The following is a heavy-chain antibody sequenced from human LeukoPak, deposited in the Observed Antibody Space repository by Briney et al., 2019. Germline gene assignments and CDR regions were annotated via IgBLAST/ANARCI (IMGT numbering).Heavy chain of an antibody. Sequence: PGGSLRLSCAAPGFTFSSYSMNWVRQAPGKGLEWVSSISSSSSYIYYADSVKGRFTISRDNAKNSLYLQMNSLRAEDTAVYYCARLDILTGYYVDYWGQGTLVTVSS. CDR1: GFTFSSYS. V-gene: IGHV3-21*01. J-gene: IGHJ4*02. CDR2: ISSSSSYI. D-gene: IGHD3-9*01. CDR3: ARLDILTGYYVDY.